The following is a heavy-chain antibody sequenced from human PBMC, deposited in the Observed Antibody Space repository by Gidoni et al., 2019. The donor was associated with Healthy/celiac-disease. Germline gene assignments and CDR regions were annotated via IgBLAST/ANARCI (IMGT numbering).Heavy chain of an antibody. CDR1: GFTVSSNY. CDR2: IYSGGST. D-gene: IGHD6-13*01. V-gene: IGHV3-66*01. Sequence: EVQLVESGGGLVQPGGSLRLSCAASGFTVSSNYMSWVRQAPGQGLEWVSVIYSGGSTYYADSVKGRFTISRDNSKNTLYLQMNSLRAEDTAVYYCARDMVIAAAGAIDYWGQGTLVTVSS. J-gene: IGHJ4*02. CDR3: ARDMVIAAAGAIDY.